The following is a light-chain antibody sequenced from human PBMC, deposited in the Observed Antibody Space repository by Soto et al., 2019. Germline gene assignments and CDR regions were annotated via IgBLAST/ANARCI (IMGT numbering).Light chain of an antibody. J-gene: IGKJ5*01. V-gene: IGKV1-6*01. CDR2: AAS. CDR1: QGIRND. CDR3: LQDYNYPYT. Sequence: AIPITPSPIPLAACLGGRVPLPFPASQGIRNDLGWYQQKPGKAPKLLIYAASSLQSGVPSRFSGSGSGTDFTLTISSLQPEDFATYYCLQDYNYPYTFGQGRRLEIK.